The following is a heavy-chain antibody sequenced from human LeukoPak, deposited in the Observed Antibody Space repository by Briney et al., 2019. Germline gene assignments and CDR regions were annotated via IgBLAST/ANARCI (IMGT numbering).Heavy chain of an antibody. CDR2: IRYDGSNK. J-gene: IGHJ4*02. Sequence: GGSLRLSCAASGFTFSSYGMHWVRQAPGKGLEWVAFIRYDGSNKYYADSVKGRFTISRDNSKNTLYLQMNSLRAEDTAVYYCAKDAAWYSSGGGAYFDYWGQGTLVTVSS. D-gene: IGHD6-19*01. V-gene: IGHV3-30*02. CDR1: GFTFSSYG. CDR3: AKDAAWYSSGGGAYFDY.